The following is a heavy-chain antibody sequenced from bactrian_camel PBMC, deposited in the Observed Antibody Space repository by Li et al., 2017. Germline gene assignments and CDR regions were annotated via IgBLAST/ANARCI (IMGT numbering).Heavy chain of an antibody. CDR2: INSDGGTT. CDR1: GATRR. CDR3: AAVRYGGSWYPLCRARSADFGY. D-gene: IGHD6*01. Sequence: VQLVESGGGSVQAGGSLRLSCAASGATRRMAWFRQAPGKGLERVASINSDGGTTYYQDSVKGRFTIARDNAKSMVYLQMERLKPEDTAMYYCAAVRYGGSWYPLCRARSADFGYWGQGTQVTVS. J-gene: IGHJ6*01. V-gene: IGHV3S40*01.